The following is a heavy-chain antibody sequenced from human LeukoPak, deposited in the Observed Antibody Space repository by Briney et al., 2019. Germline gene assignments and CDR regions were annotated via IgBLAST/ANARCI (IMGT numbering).Heavy chain of an antibody. Sequence: GASVKVSCKASGYTFTSYDINWERQATGQGLEWMGWMNPNSGNTGYAQKFQGRVTMTRNTSISTAYMELSSLRSEDTAVYYCAREGSSGYYYRWFDPWGQGTLVTVSS. V-gene: IGHV1-8*01. D-gene: IGHD3-22*01. CDR1: GYTFTSYD. CDR2: MNPNSGNT. CDR3: AREGSSGYYYRWFDP. J-gene: IGHJ5*02.